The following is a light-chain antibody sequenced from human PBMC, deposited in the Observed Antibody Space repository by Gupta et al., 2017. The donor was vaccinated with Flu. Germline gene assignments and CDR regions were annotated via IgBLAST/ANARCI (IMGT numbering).Light chain of an antibody. CDR2: GAS. J-gene: IGKJ3*01. CDR1: QSVSSSY. CDR3: QQYGSSPLT. V-gene: IGKV3-20*01. Sequence: LSCRASQSVSSSYLAWYQQKPGQAPRLLIYGASSRATGIPDRFSGSGSGTDFTLTISRLEPEDFAVYYCQQYGSSPLTFGPGTKVDIK.